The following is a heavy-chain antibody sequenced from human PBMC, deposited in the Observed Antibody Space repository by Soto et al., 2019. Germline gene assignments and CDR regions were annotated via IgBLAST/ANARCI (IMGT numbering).Heavy chain of an antibody. CDR3: ARAYRIAAAGTLSYGMDV. V-gene: IGHV3-30-3*01. Sequence: HPGGSLRLSCAASGFTFSSYAMHWVRQAPGKGLEWVAVISYDGSNKYYADSVKGRFTISRDNSKNTLYLQMNSLRAEDTAVYYCARAYRIAAAGTLSYGMDVWGQGTTVTVSS. J-gene: IGHJ6*02. CDR2: ISYDGSNK. CDR1: GFTFSSYA. D-gene: IGHD6-13*01.